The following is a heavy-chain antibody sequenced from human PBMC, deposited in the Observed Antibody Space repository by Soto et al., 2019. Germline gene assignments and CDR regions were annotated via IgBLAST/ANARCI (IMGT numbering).Heavy chain of an antibody. CDR2: IYWDDDK. D-gene: IGHD5-12*01. CDR1: GFSLSTSGVG. Sequence: SGPTLVKPTQTLTLTCTFSGFSLSTSGVGVGWIRQPPGKALEWLALIYWDDDKRYSPSLKSRLTITKDTSKNQVVLTMTNMDPVDTATYYCAHATSGYDKRYFDYWGQGTLVTVSS. CDR3: AHATSGYDKRYFDY. V-gene: IGHV2-5*02. J-gene: IGHJ4*02.